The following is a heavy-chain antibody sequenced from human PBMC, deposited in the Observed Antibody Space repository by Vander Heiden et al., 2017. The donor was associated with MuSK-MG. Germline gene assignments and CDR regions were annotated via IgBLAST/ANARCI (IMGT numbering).Heavy chain of an antibody. CDR3: ARRRDDYNQFDY. Sequence: EVQLVESGGDLVQPGGYLRLSCAASGFTVPTNYMSWVRQAPGKGLEWVSVIYSGGTTYYADAVKGRFTISRDTSKNTLFLQMKTMRAEDTAVYYYARRRDDYNQFDYWGQGTLVTVSS. J-gene: IGHJ4*02. D-gene: IGHD4-4*01. CDR2: IYSGGTT. V-gene: IGHV3-66*01. CDR1: GFTVPTNY.